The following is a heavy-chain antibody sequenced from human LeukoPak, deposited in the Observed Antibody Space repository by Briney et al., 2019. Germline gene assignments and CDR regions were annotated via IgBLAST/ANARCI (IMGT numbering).Heavy chain of an antibody. V-gene: IGHV3-74*01. J-gene: IGHJ3*02. D-gene: IGHD6-6*01. Sequence: PGGSLRLSCAASGFTFSRYWIHWVRQAPGKGLEWVSRINPDGSTTTYADSVKGRFTISRDNVKNTVYLQMNSLRAEDTAVYYCARVISDSSSFKDDAFDIWGQGTMVTVSS. CDR2: INPDGSTT. CDR3: ARVISDSSSFKDDAFDI. CDR1: GFTFSRYW.